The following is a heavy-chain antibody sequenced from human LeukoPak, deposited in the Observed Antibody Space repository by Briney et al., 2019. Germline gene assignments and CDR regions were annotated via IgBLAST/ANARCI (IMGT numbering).Heavy chain of an antibody. V-gene: IGHV3-48*01. D-gene: IGHD3-22*01. Sequence: GGSLRLSCAASGFTFSSYNMNWVRQAPGKGLEWVSYISSSSSTIYYADSVKGRFTISRDNSKNTLYLQMNSLRAEDTAVYYCAKGSSGYPYHGGIVPWGQGTLVTVSS. J-gene: IGHJ5*02. CDR1: GFTFSSYN. CDR2: ISSSSSTI. CDR3: AKGSSGYPYHGGIVP.